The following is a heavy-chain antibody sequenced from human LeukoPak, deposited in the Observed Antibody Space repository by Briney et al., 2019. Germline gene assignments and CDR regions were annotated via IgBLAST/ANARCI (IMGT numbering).Heavy chain of an antibody. D-gene: IGHD3-22*01. V-gene: IGHV5-51*01. CDR1: GYSFTSYW. J-gene: IGHJ4*02. CDR3: ARLPGIVVVAFDY. CDR2: IYPGDSDT. Sequence: GESLQISCKGPGYSFTSYWIGWVRQMPGKGLEWMGIIYPGDSDTRYSPSFQGQVTISADKSISTAYLQWSSLKALDTAMYYCARLPGIVVVAFDYWGQGTLVTVSS.